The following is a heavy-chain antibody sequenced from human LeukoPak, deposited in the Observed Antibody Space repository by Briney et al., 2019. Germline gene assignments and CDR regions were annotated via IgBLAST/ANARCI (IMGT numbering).Heavy chain of an antibody. CDR2: IKQDGSDK. J-gene: IGHJ4*02. CDR3: ARGSGSYGY. V-gene: IGHV3-7*03. D-gene: IGHD3-10*01. Sequence: LEWVANIKQDGSDKYYVDSVKGRFTISRDDAKNSLYLQMNSLRAEDSAMYYCARGSGSYGYWGQGTLVTVSS.